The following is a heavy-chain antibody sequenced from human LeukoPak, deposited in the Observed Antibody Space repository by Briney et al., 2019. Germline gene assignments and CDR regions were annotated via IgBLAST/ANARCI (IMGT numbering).Heavy chain of an antibody. Sequence: PGGSLRLSCGASGFRFSDFGMNWVRQAPGKGLEWVSHITSSSSNINYADSVKGRFTTSRDNAKNSLYLQMNSLRAEDTAVYFCARRIREGYCSGGNCYSFGYWGQGALVAVSS. D-gene: IGHD2-15*01. V-gene: IGHV3-48*01. J-gene: IGHJ4*02. CDR2: ITSSSSNI. CDR1: GFRFSDFG. CDR3: ARRIREGYCSGGNCYSFGY.